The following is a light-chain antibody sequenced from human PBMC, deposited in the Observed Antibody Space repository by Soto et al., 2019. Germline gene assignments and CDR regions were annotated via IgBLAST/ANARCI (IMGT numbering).Light chain of an antibody. V-gene: IGKV1-27*01. CDR1: QGIRNF. J-gene: IGKJ3*01. Sequence: DIQMTQSPTSLSASVGDRVTITCRASQGIRNFVAWYQQKPGKAPKLLIYAASTLQSGVPSRFSGSGSGTXXTXTINSLQPEDVATYSCQKYSSVPVFGPGTKVEIK. CDR3: QKYSSVPV. CDR2: AAS.